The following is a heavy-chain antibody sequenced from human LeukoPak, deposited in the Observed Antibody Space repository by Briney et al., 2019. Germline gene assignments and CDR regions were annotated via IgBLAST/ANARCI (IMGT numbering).Heavy chain of an antibody. Sequence: SETLSLTCTVSGGSISSYCWSWIRQPPGEGLEWIGYIYYSGSTNYNPSLKSRVTISVDTSKNQFSLKLSSVTAADTAVYYCARDLEYGLDYWGQGTLVTVSS. D-gene: IGHD4-17*01. CDR3: ARDLEYGLDY. CDR1: GGSISSYC. V-gene: IGHV4-59*01. J-gene: IGHJ4*02. CDR2: IYYSGST.